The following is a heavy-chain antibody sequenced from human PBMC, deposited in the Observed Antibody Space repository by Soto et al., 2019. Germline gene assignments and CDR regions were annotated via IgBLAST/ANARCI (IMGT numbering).Heavy chain of an antibody. CDR3: ARDSPGYGDYVLFDY. Sequence: QVQLQQSGPGLVKPSQTLSLTCAISGDSVSSNSAAWNWIRQSPSRGLEWLGRTYYRSKWYNDXXVSMKSRITIXLDVSXXQFSLQLNSVTPEDTAVYYCARDSPGYGDYVLFDYWGQGTLVTVSS. J-gene: IGHJ4*02. CDR2: TYYRSKWYN. CDR1: GDSVSSNSAA. V-gene: IGHV6-1*01. D-gene: IGHD4-17*01.